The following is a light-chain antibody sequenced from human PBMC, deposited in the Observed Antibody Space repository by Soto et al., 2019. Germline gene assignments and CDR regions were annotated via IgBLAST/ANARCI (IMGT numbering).Light chain of an antibody. V-gene: IGKV2-28*01. CDR3: MQALQTPPT. J-gene: IGKJ1*01. CDR2: LGS. CDR1: QSLLYSNGYNY. Sequence: DIVMTQSPISLPVTPGEPASISCRSSQSLLYSNGYNYLDWYLQKPGQSPQLLIYLGSNRASGVPDRFSGGGSGTDFTLKISRVEAEDVGIYYCMQALQTPPTFGQGTKVDIK.